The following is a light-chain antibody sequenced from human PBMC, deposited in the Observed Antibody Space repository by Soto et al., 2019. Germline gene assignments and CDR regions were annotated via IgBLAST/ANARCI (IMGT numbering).Light chain of an antibody. CDR1: SSDVGSYNL. V-gene: IGLV2-23*02. Sequence: QSALTQPASVSGSPGQSITISCTGTSSDVGSYNLVSWYQQHPGKAPKLMIYEVSKRPSGVSNRFSGSKSGNTASLTISGLKAEDEADSYCCSYAGSSTYVVFGGGTKVTVL. CDR3: CSYAGSSTYVV. J-gene: IGLJ2*01. CDR2: EVS.